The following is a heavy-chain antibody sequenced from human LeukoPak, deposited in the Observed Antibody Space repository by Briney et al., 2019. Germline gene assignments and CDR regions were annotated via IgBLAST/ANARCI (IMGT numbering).Heavy chain of an antibody. Sequence: GGSLRLSCAASGFTFSSYAMHWVRQAPGKGLEWVAVISYDGSNKYYADSVKGRFTISRDNSKDTLYLQMNSLRAEDTAVYYCARDFRDSSGYYYPNFDYWGQGTLVTVSS. V-gene: IGHV3-30*04. J-gene: IGHJ4*02. D-gene: IGHD3-22*01. CDR1: GFTFSSYA. CDR2: ISYDGSNK. CDR3: ARDFRDSSGYYYPNFDY.